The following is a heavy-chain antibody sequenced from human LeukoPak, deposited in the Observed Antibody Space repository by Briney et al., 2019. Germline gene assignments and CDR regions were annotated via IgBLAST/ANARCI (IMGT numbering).Heavy chain of an antibody. CDR1: GGSFSGYY. CDR2: INHSGST. D-gene: IGHD3-9*01. J-gene: IGHJ4*02. Sequence: SETLSLTCAVYGGSFSGYYWSWIRQPPGKGLAWIGEINHSGSTNYNPSLKSRVTISVDTSKNQFSLKLSSVTAAETAVYYCQKDGYEILTGYSLDYWGQGTLVTVSS. V-gene: IGHV4-34*01. CDR3: QKDGYEILTGYSLDY.